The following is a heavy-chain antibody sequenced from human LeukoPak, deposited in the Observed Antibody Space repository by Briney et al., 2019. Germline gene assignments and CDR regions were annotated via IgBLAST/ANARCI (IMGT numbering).Heavy chain of an antibody. V-gene: IGHV3-48*01. CDR3: AKEGVGATSEHPAGYYYYGMDV. Sequence: GGSLRLSCVVSGFTFSSYSLNWVRQAPGKGLEWVSYIGVSSSLVRYADSVKGRFTISRDNAKNSLYLQMDSLRAEDTAVYYCAKEGVGATSEHPAGYYYYGMDVWGQGTTVTVSS. CDR1: GFTFSSYS. J-gene: IGHJ6*02. D-gene: IGHD1-26*01. CDR2: IGVSSSLV.